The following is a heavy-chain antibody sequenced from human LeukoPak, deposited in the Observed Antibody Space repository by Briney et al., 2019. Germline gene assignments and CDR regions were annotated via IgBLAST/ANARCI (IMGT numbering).Heavy chain of an antibody. CDR3: ARVDSSGYYYGGSFDY. CDR1: GFTVSSNY. Sequence: GGSLRLSCAASGFTVSSNYMSWVRQAPGKGLEWVSVIYSSGSTYYADSVKGRFTISRDNSKNTLYLQMNSLRAEDTAVYYCARVDSSGYYYGGSFDYWGQGTLVTVSS. V-gene: IGHV3-53*01. CDR2: IYSSGST. D-gene: IGHD3-22*01. J-gene: IGHJ4*02.